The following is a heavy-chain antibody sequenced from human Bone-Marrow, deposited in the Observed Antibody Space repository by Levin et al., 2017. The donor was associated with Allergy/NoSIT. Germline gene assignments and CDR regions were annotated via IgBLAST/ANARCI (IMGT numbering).Heavy chain of an antibody. V-gene: IGHV3-9*01. Sequence: GGSLRLSCAASGFTFDDYAMHWLRQAPGKGLEWVSGISWDATSMGYADSVKGRFTISRDNAQNSLFLQMNSLRPEDTALYYCTRRASGTFYAFDYWGQGTLVTVSS. CDR2: ISWDATSM. D-gene: IGHD1-26*01. J-gene: IGHJ4*02. CDR1: GFTFDDYA. CDR3: TRRASGTFYAFDY.